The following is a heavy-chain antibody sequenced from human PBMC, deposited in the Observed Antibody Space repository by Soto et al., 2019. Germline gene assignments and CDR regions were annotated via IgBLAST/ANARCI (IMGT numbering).Heavy chain of an antibody. Sequence: QVQLVKSGAEVKKPGASVKVSCKASVYTFPSYGISWVRQAPGQGLEWMGWISVYNGNTKYAQKIQGRVTMTTDTSTSTAYMEMGSLRSDVTAVYYCARDRHAIAVAGLFDYWGQGPLVTVSS. D-gene: IGHD6-19*01. CDR2: ISVYNGNT. J-gene: IGHJ4*02. V-gene: IGHV1-18*01. CDR1: VYTFPSYG. CDR3: ARDRHAIAVAGLFDY.